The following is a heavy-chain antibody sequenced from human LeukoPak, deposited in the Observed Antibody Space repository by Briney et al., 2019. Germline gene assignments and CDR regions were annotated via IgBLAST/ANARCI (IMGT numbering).Heavy chain of an antibody. J-gene: IGHJ4*02. D-gene: IGHD3-3*01. V-gene: IGHV3-20*04. CDR2: INGNGGST. CDR3: ARHDFWSGFKGGDY. CDR1: GFTFYDYG. Sequence: VGSLRLSCAPSGFTFYDYGMSCGRQVPGEGLEWVSSINGNGGSTAYADSVKGRFTISRENAKNFLFLQMNSLRAEDTAFYYCARHDFWSGFKGGDYWGQGTLVTVSS.